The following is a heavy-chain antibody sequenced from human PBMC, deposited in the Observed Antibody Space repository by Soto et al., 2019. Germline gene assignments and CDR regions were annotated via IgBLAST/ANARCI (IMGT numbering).Heavy chain of an antibody. V-gene: IGHV3-66*01. CDR3: ARSGYSYGDDGFDI. CDR1: GFTVSSNY. CDR2: IYSGGST. Sequence: PGGSLRLSCVASGFTVSSNYMNWGRQAPGKGLEWVSIIYSGGSTNYADSVKGRFTISRHNSKNTLYLQMNSLRAEDTAVYYCARSGYSYGDDGFDIWGQGTMVTVSS. D-gene: IGHD5-18*01. J-gene: IGHJ3*02.